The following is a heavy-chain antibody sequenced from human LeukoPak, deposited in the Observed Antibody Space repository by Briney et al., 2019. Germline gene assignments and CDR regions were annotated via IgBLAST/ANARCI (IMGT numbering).Heavy chain of an antibody. V-gene: IGHV4-30-4*01. Sequence: SETLSLTCTVSGGSISSGDYYWSWIRQPPGKGLEWIGYIYYSGSTYYNPSLKSRVTISVDTSKNQFSLKLSSVTAADTAVYYCAGAIVAYCGGDCYRGYYFDYWGQGTLVTVSS. J-gene: IGHJ4*02. D-gene: IGHD2-21*02. CDR2: IYYSGST. CDR1: GGSISSGDYY. CDR3: AGAIVAYCGGDCYRGYYFDY.